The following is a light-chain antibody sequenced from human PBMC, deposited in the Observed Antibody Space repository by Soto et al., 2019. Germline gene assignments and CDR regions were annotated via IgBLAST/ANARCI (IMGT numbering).Light chain of an antibody. Sequence: QSVLTQPASVSGSPGESITISCTGTSSDVGGYNSVSWHQQHPGKAPKLLVYDVNNRPSGVSNRFSGSKSGNTASLTISGLQAEDEADYYCASYTSRSTLAFGGGTKLTV. CDR3: ASYTSRSTLA. V-gene: IGLV2-14*03. J-gene: IGLJ2*01. CDR1: SSDVGGYNS. CDR2: DVN.